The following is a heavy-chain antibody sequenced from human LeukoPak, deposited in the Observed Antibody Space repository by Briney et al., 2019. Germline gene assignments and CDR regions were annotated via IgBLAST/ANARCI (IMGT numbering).Heavy chain of an antibody. D-gene: IGHD6-13*01. Sequence: ASVKVSCKVSGYTLTELSMHWVRQAPGKGLEWMGGFDPEDGETIYAQKLQGRVTMTTDTSTSTAYMELRSLRSDDTAVYYCAREVVAAAGTWDYYYYMDVWGKGTTVTISS. V-gene: IGHV1-24*01. J-gene: IGHJ6*03. CDR3: AREVVAAAGTWDYYYYMDV. CDR2: FDPEDGET. CDR1: GYTLTELS.